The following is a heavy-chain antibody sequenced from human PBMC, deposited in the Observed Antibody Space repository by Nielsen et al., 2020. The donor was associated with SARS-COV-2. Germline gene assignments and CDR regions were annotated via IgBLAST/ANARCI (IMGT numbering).Heavy chain of an antibody. Sequence: WVRQAPGQRLEWMGWINGGKGNTKYSQKFQGRVTITRDTSTSTAYMELSSLRSEDTAVYYCAREGGIAAAGIIYYYMDVWGKGTTVTVSS. V-gene: IGHV1-3*01. CDR3: AREGGIAAAGIIYYYMDV. D-gene: IGHD6-13*01. CDR2: INGGKGNT. J-gene: IGHJ6*03.